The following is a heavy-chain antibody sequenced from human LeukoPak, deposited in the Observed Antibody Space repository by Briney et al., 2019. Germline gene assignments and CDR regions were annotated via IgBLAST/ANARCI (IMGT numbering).Heavy chain of an antibody. Sequence: GGSLRLSCAASGFTFSSYGMHWVRQAPGKGLEGVAFIRYDGSNKYYADSVKGRFTISRDNSKNTLYLQMNSLRAEDTAVYYCAKPQCLIVVVPAAFDYWGQGTLVTASS. CDR3: AKPQCLIVVVPAAFDY. J-gene: IGHJ4*02. D-gene: IGHD2-2*01. CDR2: IRYDGSNK. CDR1: GFTFSSYG. V-gene: IGHV3-30*02.